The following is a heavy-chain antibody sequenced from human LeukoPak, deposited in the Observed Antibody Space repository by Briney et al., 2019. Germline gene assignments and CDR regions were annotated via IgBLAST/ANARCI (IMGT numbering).Heavy chain of an antibody. V-gene: IGHV3-48*01. CDR1: GFAFSSYS. CDR3: VRESITGHRDFDY. Sequence: GGSLRLSCAASGFAFSSYSMNWVRQAPGRGLECISYISSGSRTIYYADSVEGRFTISRDSGKNSLYLLLNSLRADDTAVYFCVRESITGHRDFDYWGQGTLITVSS. D-gene: IGHD1-20*01. J-gene: IGHJ4*02. CDR2: ISSGSRTI.